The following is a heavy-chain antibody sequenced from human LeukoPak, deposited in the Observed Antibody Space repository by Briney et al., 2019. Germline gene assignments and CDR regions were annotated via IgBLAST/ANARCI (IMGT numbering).Heavy chain of an antibody. CDR3: ARDTSPTGLGY. V-gene: IGHV4-30-2*01. Sequence: SQTLSLTCTVSGGSINSGGYYWSWIRQPPGKGLGWIGYIFQSETTYYNPSLKSRVTISVDKSKNQFSLKLSSVTAADTAVYYCARDTSPTGLGYWGQGTLVTVSS. J-gene: IGHJ4*02. D-gene: IGHD3-16*01. CDR1: GGSINSGGYY. CDR2: IFQSETT.